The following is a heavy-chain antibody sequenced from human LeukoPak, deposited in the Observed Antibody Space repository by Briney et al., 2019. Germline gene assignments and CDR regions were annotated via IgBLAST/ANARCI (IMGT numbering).Heavy chain of an antibody. D-gene: IGHD6-13*01. CDR3: ASYSSSWYYFDY. CDR1: GYTFTSYA. V-gene: IGHV1-3*01. CDR2: INAGNGNT. Sequence: ASVKVSCKASGYTFTSYAMHWVRQAPGQRLEWMGWINAGNGNTKYSQKFQGRVTITRDTSASTAYMELSSLRSEDTAVYYCASYSSSWYYFDYRGQGTLVTVSS. J-gene: IGHJ4*02.